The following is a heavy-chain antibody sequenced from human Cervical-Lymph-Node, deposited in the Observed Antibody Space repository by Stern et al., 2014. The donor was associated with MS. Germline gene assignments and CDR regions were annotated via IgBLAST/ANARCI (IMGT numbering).Heavy chain of an antibody. CDR1: GGTFSSYT. D-gene: IGHD1-26*01. Sequence: QVQLVQSGAEVKKPGSSVKVSCKASGGTFSSYTISWVRQAPGQGLEWMGRIIPILGIANYAQKFQGRVTITADKSTSTAYMELSSLRSEDTAVYYCARDLDARERESWYFDLWGRGTLVTVSS. CDR3: ARDLDARERESWYFDL. V-gene: IGHV1-69*09. J-gene: IGHJ2*01. CDR2: IIPILGIA.